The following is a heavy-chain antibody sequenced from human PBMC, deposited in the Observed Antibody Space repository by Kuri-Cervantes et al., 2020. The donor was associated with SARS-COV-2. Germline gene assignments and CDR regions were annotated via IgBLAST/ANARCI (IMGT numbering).Heavy chain of an antibody. V-gene: IGHV1-69*13. CDR1: GDTVNTYG. CDR2: VIHIFGSP. Sequence: SVKVSCKASGDTVNTYGFTWVRQAPGQGLEWMGGVIHIFGSPRYPQKFQGRVVITADESTNTAYMELRRLTSDDTAIYYCATGPRRYCSGGSCFPGVYWGQGTLVTVSS. D-gene: IGHD2-15*01. J-gene: IGHJ4*02. CDR3: ATGPRRYCSGGSCFPGVY.